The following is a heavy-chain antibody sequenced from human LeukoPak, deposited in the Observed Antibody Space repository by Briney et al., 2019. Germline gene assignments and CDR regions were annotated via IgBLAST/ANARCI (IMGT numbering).Heavy chain of an antibody. D-gene: IGHD3-16*01. CDR3: AKGYSDYVWGSYYFDY. CDR2: ISGSGGST. V-gene: IGHV3-23*01. Sequence: GGSLRLSXAASGFTFSSYAMSWVRQAPGKGLEWVSAISGSGGSTYYADSVKGRFTISRDNSRDTLYLQMNSLRAEDTAVYYCAKGYSDYVWGSYYFDYWGQGTLVTVSS. J-gene: IGHJ4*02. CDR1: GFTFSSYA.